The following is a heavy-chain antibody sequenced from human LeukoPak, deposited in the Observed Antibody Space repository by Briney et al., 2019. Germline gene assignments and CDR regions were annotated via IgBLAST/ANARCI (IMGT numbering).Heavy chain of an antibody. CDR3: ARSGYGYYLNY. CDR2: IYTSGST. V-gene: IGHV4-61*02. Sequence: SETLSLTCTVSGGSISSGGYYWNWIRQPAGKGLEWIGRIYTSGSTYYNPSLKSRVTISVDTSKNQFSLKLSSVTAADTAVYYCARSGYGYYLNYWGQGTLVTVSS. CDR1: GGSISSGGYY. D-gene: IGHD3-22*01. J-gene: IGHJ4*02.